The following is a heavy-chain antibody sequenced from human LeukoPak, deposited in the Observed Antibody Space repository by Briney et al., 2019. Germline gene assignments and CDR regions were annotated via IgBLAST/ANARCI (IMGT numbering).Heavy chain of an antibody. Sequence: KASQTLSLTCTVSGGSISSGGYYWSWIRQHPGKGLEWIGYIYYSGSTYYNSSLKSRVTISVDTSKNQFSLKLSSVTAADTAVYYCARGLLATVVRGQSWFDPWGQGTLVTVSS. CDR1: GGSISSGGYY. CDR2: IYYSGST. J-gene: IGHJ5*02. V-gene: IGHV4-31*03. D-gene: IGHD3-10*01. CDR3: ARGLLATVVRGQSWFDP.